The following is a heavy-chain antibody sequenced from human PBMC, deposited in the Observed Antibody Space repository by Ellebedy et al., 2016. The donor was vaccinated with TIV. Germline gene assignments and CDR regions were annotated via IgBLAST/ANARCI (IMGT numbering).Heavy chain of an antibody. D-gene: IGHD5-18*01. CDR2: ISPRGGTT. Sequence: GESLKISCAASGFTFAGFDLSWVRQAPGKGLQWVSSISPRGGTTYSADSVKGRFTISRDNSKGTVDLQMNSLRVEDTAVYFCAKDRTPGDGYWVFDDWGQGTLVTVSS. J-gene: IGHJ4*02. V-gene: IGHV3-23*01. CDR1: GFTFAGFD. CDR3: AKDRTPGDGYWVFDD.